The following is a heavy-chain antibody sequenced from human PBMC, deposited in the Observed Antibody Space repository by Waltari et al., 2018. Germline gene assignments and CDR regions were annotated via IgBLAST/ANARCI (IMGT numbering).Heavy chain of an antibody. J-gene: IGHJ4*02. CDR1: GFIFSDYW. D-gene: IGHD2-21*01. Sequence: EVQLVESGGGLVQPGGSLRLSCAAFGFIFSDYWMTWVRQAPGKGWDWVANKKKDGGEKYDVDSVKGRFTVSRDNAKNSLYLQMSSLRAEDTAVYYCARDRGYCGGDCYKNLDSWGQGTLVAVSS. V-gene: IGHV3-7*01. CDR2: KKKDGGEK. CDR3: ARDRGYCGGDCYKNLDS.